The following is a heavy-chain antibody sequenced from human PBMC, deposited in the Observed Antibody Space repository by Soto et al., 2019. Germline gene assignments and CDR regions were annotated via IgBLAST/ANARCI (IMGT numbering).Heavy chain of an antibody. CDR2: IIPMLAVT. CDR3: SIGSWSAETFDI. CDR1: GGTFSTYT. V-gene: IGHV1-69*02. J-gene: IGHJ3*02. Sequence: QVHLVQSGAEVKKPGSSVKVSCKAAGGTFSTYTLIWVRQAPGQGLEWMGRIIPMLAVTNCAQRFQGRVTLTADKSTSTAFMELTSLRSDDTAVYYCSIGSWSAETFDIWGQGTMVTVSS. D-gene: IGHD2-2*01.